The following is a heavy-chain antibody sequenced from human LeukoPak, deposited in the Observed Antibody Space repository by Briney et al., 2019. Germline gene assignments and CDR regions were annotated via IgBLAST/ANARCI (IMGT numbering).Heavy chain of an antibody. CDR1: GFSLSTSGVG. J-gene: IGHJ6*03. CDR3: AHHVLLWFSGNYMDV. V-gene: IGHV2-5*01. Sequence: SGPTLVKPTQTLTLTCTFSGFSLSTSGVGVGWIRQPPGKALEWLALIYWNDDKRYSPSLKSRLTITKDTSKNQVVLTMTNMDPVDTATYYCAHHVLLWFSGNYMDVWGKGTTVTVSS. D-gene: IGHD3-10*01. CDR2: IYWNDDK.